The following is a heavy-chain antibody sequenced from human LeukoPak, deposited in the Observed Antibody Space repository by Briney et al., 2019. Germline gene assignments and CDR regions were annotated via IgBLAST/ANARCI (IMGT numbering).Heavy chain of an antibody. V-gene: IGHV3-23*01. J-gene: IGHJ3*02. CDR1: GFTFSSYA. Sequence: GGSLRLSCAASGFTFSSYAMSWVRQAPGKGLEWVSAISGSGGSTYYADSVKGRFTISRDNSKNTLYLQMNSLRAEDTAVYYCARDSKSSIAFDIWGQGTMVTVSS. D-gene: IGHD3-10*01. CDR3: ARDSKSSIAFDI. CDR2: ISGSGGST.